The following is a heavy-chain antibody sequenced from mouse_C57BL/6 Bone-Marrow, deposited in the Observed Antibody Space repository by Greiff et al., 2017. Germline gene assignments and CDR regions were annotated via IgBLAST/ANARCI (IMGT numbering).Heavy chain of an antibody. D-gene: IGHD2-2*01. V-gene: IGHV1-72*01. CDR2: IDPNRGGT. J-gene: IGHJ2*01. CDR1: GCTFTSYW. CDR3: ASERRVTTEYYFDY. Sequence: QVQLQQPGAELVKPGASVKLSCKASGCTFTSYWLHWVKQRPGRGLEWIGRIDPNRGGTKYNEKFKSKATLTYDNPIGTANIQLSSQTSEDTAVYYFASERRVTTEYYFDYWGQGTTLTVAA.